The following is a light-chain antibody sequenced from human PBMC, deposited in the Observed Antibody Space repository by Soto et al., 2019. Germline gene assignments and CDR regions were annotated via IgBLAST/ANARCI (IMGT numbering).Light chain of an antibody. CDR3: QQLNSYPPA. Sequence: IPLTQSPSSLSASVGDRVTITCWASQGISSYLAWYQQKPGKAPKLLIYAASTLQSGVPSRFSGSGSGTDFTLTISSLQPEDFATYYCQQLNSYPPAFGGGTKVEIK. V-gene: IGKV1-9*01. CDR1: QGISSY. J-gene: IGKJ4*01. CDR2: AAS.